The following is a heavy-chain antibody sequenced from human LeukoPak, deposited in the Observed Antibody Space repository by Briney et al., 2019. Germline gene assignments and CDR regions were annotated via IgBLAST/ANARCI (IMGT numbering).Heavy chain of an antibody. V-gene: IGHV3-15*01. Sequence: GGSLRLSCAASGFTFSNAWMSWVRQAPGKGLEWVGRIKSKTDGGTTDYAAPVKGRFTISRDDSKNTLYLQMNSLKTEDTAVYYCTTDLAAAGTGDAFDIWGQGTMVTVSS. CDR1: GFTFSNAW. J-gene: IGHJ3*02. CDR2: IKSKTDGGTT. CDR3: TTDLAAAGTGDAFDI. D-gene: IGHD6-13*01.